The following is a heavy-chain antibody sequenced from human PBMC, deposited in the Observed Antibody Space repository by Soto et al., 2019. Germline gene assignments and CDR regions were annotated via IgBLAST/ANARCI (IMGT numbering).Heavy chain of an antibody. J-gene: IGHJ4*02. D-gene: IGHD1-7*01. Sequence: GGSLRLSCAASGFTFSSYAMSWVRQAPGKGLEWASAISDSGGSTYYADSVKGRFTISRDNSKNTLYLQMNSLRAEDTAVYYCAKDGGITGTTFVDYWGQGTLVTVSS. CDR2: ISDSGGST. CDR3: AKDGGITGTTFVDY. V-gene: IGHV3-23*01. CDR1: GFTFSSYA.